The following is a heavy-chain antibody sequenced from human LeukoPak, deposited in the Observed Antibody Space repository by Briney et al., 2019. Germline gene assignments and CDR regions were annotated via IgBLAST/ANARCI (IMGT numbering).Heavy chain of an antibody. CDR2: IYPGDSDT. J-gene: IGHJ5*02. CDR1: GYSFTTYC. CDR3: ARLGFITMIVVA. D-gene: IGHD3-22*01. V-gene: IGHV5-51*01. Sequence: GASLKISCKGSGYSFTTYCLYRVRPMHGTGLEWMGIIYPGDSDTRYSPSFQGQVTISADKSISTAYLQWSSLKASDTAMYYCARLGFITMIVVAWGQGTLVTVSS.